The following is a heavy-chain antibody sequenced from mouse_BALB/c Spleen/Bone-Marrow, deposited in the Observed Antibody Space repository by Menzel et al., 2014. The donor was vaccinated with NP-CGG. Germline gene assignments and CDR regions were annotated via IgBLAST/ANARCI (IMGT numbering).Heavy chain of an antibody. CDR2: INSNGGST. Sequence: EVQRVESGGGLVQPGGSLKLSCAASGFTFSSYGMSWVRQTPDKRLELVATINSNGGSTYYPDSVKGRFTISRDNAKNPLYLQMSSLKSEDTAMYYCARDGYYVFYAMDYWGQGTSVTVSS. V-gene: IGHV5-6-3*01. CDR1: GFTFSSYG. J-gene: IGHJ4*01. CDR3: ARDGYYVFYAMDY. D-gene: IGHD2-3*01.